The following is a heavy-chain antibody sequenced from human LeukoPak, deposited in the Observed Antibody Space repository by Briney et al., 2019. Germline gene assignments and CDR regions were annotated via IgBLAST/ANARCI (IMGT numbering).Heavy chain of an antibody. CDR2: IYHSGST. Sequence: PSETLSLTCAVSGGSISSGGYSWSWIRQPPGKGLEWIGYIYHSGSTYYNPSLKSRVTISVDRSKNQFSLKLSSVTAADTAVYYCARFSLGPYSNYGPRTVGFDPWGQGTLVTVSS. J-gene: IGHJ5*02. V-gene: IGHV4-30-2*01. CDR3: ARFSLGPYSNYGPRTVGFDP. D-gene: IGHD4-11*01. CDR1: GGSISSGGYS.